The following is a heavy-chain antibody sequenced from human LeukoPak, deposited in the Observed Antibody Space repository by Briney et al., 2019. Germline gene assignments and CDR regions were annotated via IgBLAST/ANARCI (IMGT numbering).Heavy chain of an antibody. Sequence: SETLSLTCTVSGGSISSSRYYWAWIRQPSGKGLECIASIDHSGSTNYNPSLKSRVTTSVDTSKNQFSLKLSSVTAADTAVYYCARSRLEWFASDAFDIWGQGTMVAVSS. D-gene: IGHD3-3*01. J-gene: IGHJ3*02. CDR2: IDHSGST. CDR1: GGSISSSRYY. V-gene: IGHV4-39*01. CDR3: ARSRLEWFASDAFDI.